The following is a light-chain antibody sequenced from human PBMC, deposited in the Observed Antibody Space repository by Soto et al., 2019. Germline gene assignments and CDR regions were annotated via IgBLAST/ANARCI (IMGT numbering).Light chain of an antibody. Sequence: DIHVTQSPPSLSASVGDRVTITCRATQDTRNYLNWYQVKPGKAPKLLIYAASSLQSGVPSRFSGSGSGTDFTLTISSLQPEDFATYYCQQSYSKTFGQGTKVDIK. CDR2: AAS. J-gene: IGKJ1*01. V-gene: IGKV1-39*01. CDR3: QQSYSKT. CDR1: QDTRNY.